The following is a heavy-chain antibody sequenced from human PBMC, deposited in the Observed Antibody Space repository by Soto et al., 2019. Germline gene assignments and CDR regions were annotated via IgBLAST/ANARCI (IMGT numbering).Heavy chain of an antibody. CDR2: IDPNSGAT. CDR1: GYIHTGYS. V-gene: IGHV1-2*02. Sequence: QVYLVQSGAEVRRPGASVKVSCTAFGYIHTGYSLHWVRQAPGQGLEWMGWIDPNSGATNSAERFHGRVSMTRDTSISAAYLELSSLRSDDTAVYYCARGYGSSPNMELRFGMDVWGQGTTISVSS. J-gene: IGHJ6*02. CDR3: ARGYGSSPNMELRFGMDV. D-gene: IGHD5-18*01.